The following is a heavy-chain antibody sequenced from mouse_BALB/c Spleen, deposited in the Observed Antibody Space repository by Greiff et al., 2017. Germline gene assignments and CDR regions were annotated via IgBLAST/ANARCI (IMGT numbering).Heavy chain of an antibody. V-gene: IGHV1-54*01. CDR3: ARGDYDDWFAY. Sequence: VQLQQSGAELVRPGTSVKVSCKASGYAFTNYLIEWVKQRPGQGLEWIGVINPGSGGTNYNEKFKGKATLTADKSSSTAYMQLSSLTSDDSAVYFCARGDYDDWFAYWGQGTLVTVSA. CDR1: GYAFTNYL. D-gene: IGHD2-4*01. J-gene: IGHJ3*01. CDR2: INPGSGGT.